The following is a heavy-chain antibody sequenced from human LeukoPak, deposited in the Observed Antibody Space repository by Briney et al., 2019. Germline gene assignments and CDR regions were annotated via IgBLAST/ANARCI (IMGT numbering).Heavy chain of an antibody. Sequence: SETLSLTCTVSVYSISSGYYWGWIRQPPGKGLEWIGSIYHSGSTYYNPSLKSRVTISVDTSKNQFSLKLSSVTAADTAVYYCARDMGQNCGGDCYSDAFDIWGQGTMVTVSS. CDR2: IYHSGST. CDR1: VYSISSGYY. CDR3: ARDMGQNCGGDCYSDAFDI. J-gene: IGHJ3*02. D-gene: IGHD2-21*01. V-gene: IGHV4-38-2*02.